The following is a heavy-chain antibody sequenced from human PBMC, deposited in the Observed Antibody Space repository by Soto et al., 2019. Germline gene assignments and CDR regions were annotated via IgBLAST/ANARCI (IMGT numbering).Heavy chain of an antibody. J-gene: IGHJ3*01. Sequence: ASVKVSCKASGYTFFKYYVHWVRQAPGQGLQWMGWISPNSGATNYAQKFQGRVTMTGDTSISTAYMELTGLRSDDTAVYYCAKNLLVTLPDGFDVWGQGTMVTVSS. D-gene: IGHD2-15*01. V-gene: IGHV1-2*02. CDR2: ISPNSGAT. CDR1: GYTFFKYY. CDR3: AKNLLVTLPDGFDV.